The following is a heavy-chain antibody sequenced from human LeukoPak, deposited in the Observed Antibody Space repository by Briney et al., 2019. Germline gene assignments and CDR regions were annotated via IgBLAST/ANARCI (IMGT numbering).Heavy chain of an antibody. CDR2: ISAYNGNT. V-gene: IGHV1-18*01. CDR1: GYTFPSQA. D-gene: IGHD3-10*01. Sequence: ASVNVSCNVSGYTFPSQASIWLRQAPGQGLDWMGWISAYNGNTNYAQKLQGRVTMTTDTSTSTAYMELSSLRSDDTAVYYCGRARSYYGSDDWFDPWGEGTVVTVSS. CDR3: GRARSYYGSDDWFDP. J-gene: IGHJ5*02.